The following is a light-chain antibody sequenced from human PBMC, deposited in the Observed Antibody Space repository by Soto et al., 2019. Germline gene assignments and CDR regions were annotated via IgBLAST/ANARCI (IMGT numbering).Light chain of an antibody. V-gene: IGLV1-51*01. J-gene: IGLJ3*02. CDR3: CTCYGRLSAWV. Sequence: QSVLTQPPSVSAAPGQKVTISCSGSSSIIENNYISWYQQLPGTAPKLLIYDDNVRPSWIPDRFSGSKSGTSATLGITGLQSGDEADYYCCTCYGRLSAWVFGGGTKLTVL. CDR2: DDN. CDR1: SSIIENNY.